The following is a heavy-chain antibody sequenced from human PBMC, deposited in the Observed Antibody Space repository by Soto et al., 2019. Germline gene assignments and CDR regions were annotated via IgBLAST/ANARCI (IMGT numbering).Heavy chain of an antibody. D-gene: IGHD1-26*01. CDR2: IYYSGST. V-gene: IGHV4-39*01. CDR3: ATQEVGGSYVYTFDP. Sequence: QLHLRESGPGLVKPSETLSLTCTVSGGSITSSSYYWGWIRQPPGKGLEWIGSIYYSGSTYYNPSPKSRVTLSVDTSKNQFSLKLRSVTAADTAVYYCATQEVGGSYVYTFDPWGQGTLVTVYS. CDR1: GGSITSSSYY. J-gene: IGHJ5*02.